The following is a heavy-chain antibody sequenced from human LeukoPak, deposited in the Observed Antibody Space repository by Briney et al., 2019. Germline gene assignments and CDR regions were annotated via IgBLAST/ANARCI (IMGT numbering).Heavy chain of an antibody. CDR2: IYHSGST. V-gene: IGHV4-4*02. Sequence: SGTLSLTCAVSGGSISSSNWWSWVRQPPGKGLEWIGEIYHSGSTNYNPSLKSRVTISVDKSKNQFPLKLSSVTAADTAVYYCARVPTGSYYDSSGYWTDAFDIWGQGTMVTVSS. J-gene: IGHJ3*02. CDR3: ARVPTGSYYDSSGYWTDAFDI. D-gene: IGHD3-22*01. CDR1: GGSISSSNW.